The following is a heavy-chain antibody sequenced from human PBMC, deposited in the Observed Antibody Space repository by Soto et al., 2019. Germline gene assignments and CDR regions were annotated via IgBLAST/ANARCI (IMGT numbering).Heavy chain of an antibody. J-gene: IGHJ6*03. D-gene: IGHD6-19*01. CDR3: TRGGYRSGWYFYRSYYYMDV. Sequence: EVQLVESGGGLVQPGRSLRLSCTASGFTFGDYAMSWFRQAPGKGLEWVGFIRSKAYGGTTEYAASVKGRFTISRDDSKSIDYLQMNSLNTEDTAVYYCTRGGYRSGWYFYRSYYYMDVWGKGTTVTVSS. CDR2: IRSKAYGGTT. V-gene: IGHV3-49*03. CDR1: GFTFGDYA.